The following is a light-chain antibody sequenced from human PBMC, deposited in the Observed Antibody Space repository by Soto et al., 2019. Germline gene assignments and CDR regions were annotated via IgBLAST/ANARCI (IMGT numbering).Light chain of an antibody. CDR2: EVS. Sequence: QSVLTQPVSGSGSPGQSITMSCTGTSSDVGGYNYVSWYQQHPGKAPKLIIYEVSHRPSGASNHFSGYKSGNTASLTISGLQAEDEADYYCSSYTTTSTPCVFGTGTKVTVL. V-gene: IGLV2-14*01. CDR1: SSDVGGYNY. CDR3: SSYTTTSTPCV. J-gene: IGLJ1*01.